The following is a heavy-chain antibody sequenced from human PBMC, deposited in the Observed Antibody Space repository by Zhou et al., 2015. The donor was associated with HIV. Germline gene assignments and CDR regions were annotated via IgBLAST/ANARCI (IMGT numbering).Heavy chain of an antibody. CDR1: GGTFSGSD. Sequence: LVQSGTEVRKPGSSVNVSCKASGGTFSGSDMSWVRQAPGQGLEWMGTITPMFQMETYADKFRARLTITVDKSTRVAYMELRSLRSDDTATYFCARDDSSGYHSFDYWGQGTLVTVSS. CDR3: ARDDSSGYHSFDY. V-gene: IGHV1-69*04. CDR2: ITPMFQME. J-gene: IGHJ4*02. D-gene: IGHD3-22*01.